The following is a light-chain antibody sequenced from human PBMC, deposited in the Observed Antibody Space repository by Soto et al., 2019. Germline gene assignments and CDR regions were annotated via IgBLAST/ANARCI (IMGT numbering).Light chain of an antibody. CDR2: AAS. CDR1: QNIRTY. J-gene: IGKJ1*01. V-gene: IGKV1-39*01. CDR3: QQTLSVPRT. Sequence: DIQMTQSPRFLSASVGDRVTITCRASQNIRTYLTWYQQKPGKGPTVLIYAASTLQRGVPSRFSGSTTGTDFTLTITGLQPEDSATYHCQQTLSVPRTFGLGTKVEIK.